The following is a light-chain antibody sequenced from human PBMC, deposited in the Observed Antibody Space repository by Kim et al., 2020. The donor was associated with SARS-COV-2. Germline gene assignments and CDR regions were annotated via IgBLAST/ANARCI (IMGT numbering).Light chain of an antibody. CDR3: HQYHSSPRT. V-gene: IGKV3-20*01. J-gene: IGKJ1*01. CDR2: GAS. Sequence: SPGERATLSCRASQSISSSYLAWYQQKPGQAPRLVIYGASSRATGIPDRFSGSGSGTDFTLTISRLEREDFAVYYCHQYHSSPRTFGQGTKVDIK. CDR1: QSISSSY.